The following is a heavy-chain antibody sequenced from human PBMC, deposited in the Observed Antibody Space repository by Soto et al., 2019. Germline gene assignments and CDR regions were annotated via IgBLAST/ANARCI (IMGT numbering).Heavy chain of an antibody. Sequence: XGSLRLSCAASGFTFSSYWMSWVRQAPGKGLEWVANIKQDGSEKYYVDSVKGRFTISRDNAKNSLYLQMNSLRAEDTAVYYCSGARRLYYYGMDVWGQGTTVTVSS. J-gene: IGHJ6*02. CDR3: SGARRLYYYGMDV. CDR1: GFTFSSYW. CDR2: IKQDGSEK. V-gene: IGHV3-7*04.